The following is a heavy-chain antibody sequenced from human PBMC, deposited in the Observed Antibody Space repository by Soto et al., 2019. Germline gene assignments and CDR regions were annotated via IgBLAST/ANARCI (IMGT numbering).Heavy chain of an antibody. V-gene: IGHV4-39*01. J-gene: IGHJ3*01. D-gene: IGHD3-9*01. CDR2: LYYNGGS. CDR3: AFIRYSDSFDV. Sequence: QLQLQESGPGLVKPSETLSLTCTVSGVSLTSTSYYCGWIRQPPGKGLEWITTLYYNGGSYYNPSLENRVTMSVDSSKNQFSLRLSSVTAADTANYYCAFIRYSDSFDVWGQGTTVIVSS. CDR1: GVSLTSTSYY.